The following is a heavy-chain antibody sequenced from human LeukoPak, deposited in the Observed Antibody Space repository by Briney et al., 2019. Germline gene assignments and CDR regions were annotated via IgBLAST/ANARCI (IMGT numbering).Heavy chain of an antibody. CDR2: LPYDGS. D-gene: IGHD3-22*01. V-gene: IGHV3-30*02. CDR3: ARTYYYDTVLLDY. Sequence: GGSLRLSCAASGFTFSSYGMHWVRQTPGKGLEWVTLLPYDGSSDSVKGLFTISRDNSKNTPYLQMNSLRAEDTAVYYCARTYYYDTVLLDYWGQGTLVTVSS. CDR1: GFTFSSYG. J-gene: IGHJ4*02.